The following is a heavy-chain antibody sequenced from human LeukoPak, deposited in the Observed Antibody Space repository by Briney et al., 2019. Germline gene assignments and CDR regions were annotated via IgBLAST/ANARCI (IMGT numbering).Heavy chain of an antibody. Sequence: PGGSLRLSCAASGFRFDDYSMNWVRHVPGKGLEWVAGINWDGAITGYTDSMKGRFTISRDNGKNYLYLQMNSLRVEDTAVYYCGRVHCSTNSCYDYYDYYMDVSGKGTTVTVSS. V-gene: IGHV3-20*04. CDR3: GRVHCSTNSCYDYYDYYMDV. CDR1: GFRFDDYS. CDR2: INWDGAIT. J-gene: IGHJ6*03. D-gene: IGHD2-15*01.